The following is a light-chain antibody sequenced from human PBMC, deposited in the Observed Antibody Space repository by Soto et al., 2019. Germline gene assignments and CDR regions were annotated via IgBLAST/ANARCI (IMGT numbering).Light chain of an antibody. CDR1: SSDVGGYNY. J-gene: IGLJ2*01. CDR3: SSYAGSVV. Sequence: QSALTQPPSASGSPGQSVTISCTGTSSDVGGYNYVSWYQQHPGKAPKLMIYEVSKRPSGVPDRFSGSKSGNTASLTVSGLQAEEEADYYRSSYAGSVVFGGGTKLPVL. V-gene: IGLV2-8*01. CDR2: EVS.